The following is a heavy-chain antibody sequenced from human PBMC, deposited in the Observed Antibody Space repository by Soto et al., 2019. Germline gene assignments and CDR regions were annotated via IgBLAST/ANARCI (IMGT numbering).Heavy chain of an antibody. J-gene: IGHJ6*02. V-gene: IGHV4-4*02. CDR2: IYHSGST. CDR1: GRSISSRNW. CDR3: ARNTLVRGVIYYGMDV. Sequence: TLSLTCAVVGRSISSRNWCSRVGQPPGKGLEWIGEIYHSGSTNYNPSLKSRVTISVDKSKNQFSLKLSSVTAADTAVYYCARNTLVRGVIYYGMDVWGQGTTVT. D-gene: IGHD3-10*01.